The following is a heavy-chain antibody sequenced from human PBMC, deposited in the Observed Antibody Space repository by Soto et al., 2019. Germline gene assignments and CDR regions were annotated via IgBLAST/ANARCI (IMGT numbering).Heavy chain of an antibody. D-gene: IGHD6-25*01. Sequence: SETLSLTCAVYDGSFSGYYWSWIRQSPGKGLEWIGEINHSRSTNYNPSLKSRVTMSVDTSENQFSLKLSSVTAADTAVYYCARPAIMAARSYFDSWGQGTLVTXS. CDR1: DGSFSGYY. J-gene: IGHJ4*02. CDR3: ARPAIMAARSYFDS. V-gene: IGHV4-34*01. CDR2: INHSRST.